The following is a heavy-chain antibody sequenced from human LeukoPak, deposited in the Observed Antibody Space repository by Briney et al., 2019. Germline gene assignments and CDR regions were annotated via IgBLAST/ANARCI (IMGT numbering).Heavy chain of an antibody. V-gene: IGHV3-15*01. CDR2: IKSKTDGGTT. CDR1: GFTFSNAW. J-gene: IGHJ4*02. Sequence: PGGSLRLSCAASGFTFSNAWMSWVRQAPGKGLEWVGRIKSKTDGGTTDYAAPVKGRFTISRDDSKNTLYLQMNSLKTEDTAVYYCSCSGWYSSGWYRYRDYWGEGTLVSVSS. D-gene: IGHD6-19*01. CDR3: SCSGWYSSGWYRYRDY.